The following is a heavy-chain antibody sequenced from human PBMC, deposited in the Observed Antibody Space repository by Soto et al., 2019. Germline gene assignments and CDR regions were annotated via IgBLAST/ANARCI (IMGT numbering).Heavy chain of an antibody. V-gene: IGHV3-30*18. Sequence: QVQLVESGGGVVQPGRSLRLSCAASGFTFSSYGMQWVRQAPGKGLEWVAVISYDGSNKYYADSVKGRFTISRDNSKNTLYLQMNSLRAEDTAVYYCAKDRRPNYYYGMDVWGQGTTVTVSS. D-gene: IGHD6-25*01. CDR1: GFTFSSYG. CDR2: ISYDGSNK. CDR3: AKDRRPNYYYGMDV. J-gene: IGHJ6*02.